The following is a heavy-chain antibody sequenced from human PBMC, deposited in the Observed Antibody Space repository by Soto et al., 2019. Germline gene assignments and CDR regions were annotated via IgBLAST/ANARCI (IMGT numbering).Heavy chain of an antibody. CDR3: AREGIVGATTFDY. Sequence: QVQLVQSGAEVKKPGASVKVSCKASGYTFTSYGISWVRQAPGQGLEWMGWISAYNGNTKDAQQLQGRVTMTTDTSTSTAYVELRSLTSDDTAVYYCAREGIVGATTFDYWGQGTLVTVSS. CDR2: ISAYNGNT. V-gene: IGHV1-18*01. D-gene: IGHD1-26*01. J-gene: IGHJ4*02. CDR1: GYTFTSYG.